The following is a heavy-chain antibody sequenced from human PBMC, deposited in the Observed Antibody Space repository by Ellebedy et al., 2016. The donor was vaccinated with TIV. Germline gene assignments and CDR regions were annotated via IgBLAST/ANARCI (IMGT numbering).Heavy chain of an antibody. J-gene: IGHJ3*01. CDR3: ATDLGTRAFDV. CDR2: LLTDGLEK. V-gene: IGHV3-33*03. D-gene: IGHD1-1*01. CDR1: GFSLSDYG. Sequence: GESLKISCVASGFSLSDYGMHWVRQAPGKGLEWVTILLTDGLEKYYGDSVKGRFTISRDNSKNTLYLQMNSLGVDDTAVYYCATDLGTRAFDVWGQGTMVTVSS.